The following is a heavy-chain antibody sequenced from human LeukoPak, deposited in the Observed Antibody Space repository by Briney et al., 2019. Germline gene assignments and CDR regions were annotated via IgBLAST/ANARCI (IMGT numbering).Heavy chain of an antibody. D-gene: IGHD3-22*01. CDR1: GGSISSGSYY. CDR3: ARDRMKYYDSSGLFDY. CDR2: IYYSGST. V-gene: IGHV4-61*02. Sequence: SQTLSLTCTVSGGSISSGSYYWSWIRQPAGRGLEWIGSIYYSGSTYYNPSLKSRVTISVDTSKNQFSLKLSSVTAADTAVYYCARDRMKYYDSSGLFDYWGQGTLVTVSS. J-gene: IGHJ4*02.